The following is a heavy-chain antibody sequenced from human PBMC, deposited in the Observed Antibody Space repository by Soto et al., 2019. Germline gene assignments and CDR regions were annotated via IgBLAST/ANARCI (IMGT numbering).Heavy chain of an antibody. CDR1: GFTFSSYA. CDR3: ARDKPYYDFWSGYWDYYYGMDV. CDR2: ISYDGSNK. J-gene: IGHJ6*02. Sequence: GGSLRLSCAASGFTFSSYAMHWVRQAPGKGLEWVAVISYDGSNKYYADSVKGRFTISRDNSKNTLYLQMNSLRAEDTAVYYCARDKPYYDFWSGYWDYYYGMDVWGQGTTVTVSS. D-gene: IGHD3-3*01. V-gene: IGHV3-30-3*01.